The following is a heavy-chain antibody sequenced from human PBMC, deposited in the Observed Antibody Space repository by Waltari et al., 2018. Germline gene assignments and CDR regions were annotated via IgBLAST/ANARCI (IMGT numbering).Heavy chain of an antibody. D-gene: IGHD2-8*01. V-gene: IGHV3-23*01. CDR3: AKDESNYDPIYSTNHFDS. J-gene: IGHJ4*02. Sequence: DVLLLESGGALVQPGGSLRLSCAASGFSFGSYAMSWVRQAPGKGLEWVSSRSGSGDNTYYSDSVKGRFTISRDNSNNTLFLQMNLLRVEDAALYYCAKDESNYDPIYSTNHFDSWGQGTLVTVAS. CDR1: GFSFGSYA. CDR2: RSGSGDNT.